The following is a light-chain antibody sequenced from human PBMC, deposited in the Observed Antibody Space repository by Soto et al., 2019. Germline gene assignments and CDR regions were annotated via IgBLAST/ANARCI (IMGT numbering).Light chain of an antibody. J-gene: IGKJ1*01. CDR3: QHYSTYPWT. Sequence: DIQMTQSPSPLSASVGDRVTITCRASQSIGRSLAWYQQKPGKAPELLISEASALQSGVPSRFTGSGSGTEFTLTISSLQPDDFATYYCQHYSTYPWTFGQGTKVEIK. V-gene: IGKV1-5*03. CDR1: QSIGRS. CDR2: EAS.